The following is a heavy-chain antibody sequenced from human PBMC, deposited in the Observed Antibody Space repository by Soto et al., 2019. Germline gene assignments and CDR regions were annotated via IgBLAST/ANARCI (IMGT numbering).Heavy chain of an antibody. V-gene: IGHV4-59*01. CDR1: GGSISSYY. CDR2: IYYSGST. J-gene: IGHJ5*02. Sequence: SETLSLTCTVSGGSISSYYWSWIRQPPGKGLEWIGYIYYSGSTNYNPSLKSRVTISVDTSKNQFSLKLSSVTAADTAVYYCERVLFGSNCWFDPWGQGTLVTV. CDR3: ERVLFGSNCWFDP. D-gene: IGHD3-16*01.